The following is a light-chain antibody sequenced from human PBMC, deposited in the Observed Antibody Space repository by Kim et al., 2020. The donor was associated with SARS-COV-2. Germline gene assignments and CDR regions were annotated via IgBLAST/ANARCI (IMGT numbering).Light chain of an antibody. V-gene: IGKV3-15*01. CDR3: QQYKDWPRT. CDR1: QSVSGD. CDR2: GAS. Sequence: DIVMTQFPATMSVSPGDGATLSCGASQSVSGDLAWYQHKPGQAPRLLIYGASTRATGVPARFSGSGSGTEFTLTISSLESEDFAVYYCQQYKDWPRTFGQGTKVDIK. J-gene: IGKJ1*01.